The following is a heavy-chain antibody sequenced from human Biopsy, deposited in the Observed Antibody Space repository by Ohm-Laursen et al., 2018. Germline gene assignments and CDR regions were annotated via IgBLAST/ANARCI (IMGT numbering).Heavy chain of an antibody. CDR2: ISASGGEK. Sequence: SLRLSCAASGITFTRYAFSWVRQGTEMGLEWVSGISASGGEKYYADSVKGRFTLSRDNSKSTVYLQVSSLRPEDTARYYCAFCGPVCGWGQGTLVTVSS. CDR3: AFCGPVCG. D-gene: IGHD2-21*01. J-gene: IGHJ4*02. V-gene: IGHV3-23*01. CDR1: GITFTRYA.